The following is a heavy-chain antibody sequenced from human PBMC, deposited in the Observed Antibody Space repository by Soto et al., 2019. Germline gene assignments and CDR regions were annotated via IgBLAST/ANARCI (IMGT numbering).Heavy chain of an antibody. CDR2: INHSGST. CDR1: GGSFSGYY. CDR3: ARGGTIFGVSIMGYYYYGMDV. D-gene: IGHD3-3*01. Sequence: SETLSLTCAVYGGSFSGYYWSWIRQPPGKGLEWIGEINHSGSTNYNPSLKSRVTISVDTSKNQFSLKLSSVTAADTAVYYCARGGTIFGVSIMGYYYYGMDVWGQGATVTVSS. J-gene: IGHJ6*02. V-gene: IGHV4-34*01.